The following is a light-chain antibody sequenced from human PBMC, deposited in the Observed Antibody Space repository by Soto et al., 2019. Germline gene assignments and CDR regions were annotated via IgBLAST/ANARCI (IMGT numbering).Light chain of an antibody. CDR1: QGISSY. J-gene: IGKJ5*01. CDR3: QQYGTLPIT. CDR2: AAS. V-gene: IGKV1-9*01. Sequence: DIQLTQSPSFLSASVGARVPITCRASQGISSYLAWYQQKPGKAPKLLIYAASTLQSGVPSRFSGSGSGTDFTLTIGRLEPEDFAVYYCQQYGTLPITFGQGTRLEIK.